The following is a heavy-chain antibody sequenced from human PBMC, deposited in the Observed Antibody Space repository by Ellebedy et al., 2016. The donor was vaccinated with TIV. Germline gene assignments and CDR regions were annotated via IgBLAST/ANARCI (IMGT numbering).Heavy chain of an antibody. CDR1: GFTFSSYW. D-gene: IGHD3-10*01. CDR2: IKQDGSEK. CDR3: ARGPVQFYYGSGIYYFDY. Sequence: GGSLRLXXAASGFTFSSYWMSWVRQAPGKGLEWVANIKQDGSEKYYVDSVKGRFTISRDNAKNSLYLQMNSLRAEDTAVYFCARGPVQFYYGSGIYYFDYWGQGTLVTVSS. V-gene: IGHV3-7*01. J-gene: IGHJ4*02.